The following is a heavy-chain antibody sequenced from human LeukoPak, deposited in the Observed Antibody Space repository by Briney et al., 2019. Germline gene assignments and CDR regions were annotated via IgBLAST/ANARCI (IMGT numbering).Heavy chain of an antibody. Sequence: GGSLRLSCAASGFTFSSYAMHWVRQAPGKGLEWVAVISYDGSNKYYADSVKGRFTISRDNSKNTLYLQMNSLRAEDTAVYYCAKIGRKWEYYFDYWGQGTLVTVSS. CDR2: ISYDGSNK. CDR3: AKIGRKWEYYFDY. J-gene: IGHJ4*02. CDR1: GFTFSSYA. D-gene: IGHD1-26*01. V-gene: IGHV3-30-3*02.